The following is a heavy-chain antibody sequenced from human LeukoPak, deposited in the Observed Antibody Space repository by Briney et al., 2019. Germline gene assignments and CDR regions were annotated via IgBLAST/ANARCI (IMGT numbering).Heavy chain of an antibody. CDR3: ARGGITGTLDAFDI. V-gene: IGHV1-69*13. CDR2: IIPIFGTA. Sequence: SVTVSFTSSGGTFSSYAISWVRQAPGQGLEWMGGIIPIFGTANYAQKFQGRVTITADESTSTAYMELSSLRSEDTAVYYCARGGITGTLDAFDIWGQGTLVTVSS. CDR1: GGTFSSYA. J-gene: IGHJ3*02. D-gene: IGHD1-20*01.